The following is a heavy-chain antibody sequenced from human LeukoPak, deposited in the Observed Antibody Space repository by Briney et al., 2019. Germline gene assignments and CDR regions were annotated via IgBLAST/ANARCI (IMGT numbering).Heavy chain of an antibody. J-gene: IGHJ4*02. CDR1: GGSISSYY. CDR2: IYYSGST. D-gene: IGHD3-16*01. V-gene: IGHV4-59*01. CDR3: ARVGLMTNYFDY. Sequence: SETLSLTCTVSGGSISSYYWSWIRQPPGKGLEWIGYIYYSGSTNYNPSLKSRVTISVDTSKNQFSLKLSSVTAADTAVYYCARVGLMTNYFDYWGQGTLVTVSS.